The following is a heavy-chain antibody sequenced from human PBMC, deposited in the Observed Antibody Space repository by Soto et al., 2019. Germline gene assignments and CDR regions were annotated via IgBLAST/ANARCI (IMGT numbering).Heavy chain of an antibody. J-gene: IGHJ4*02. D-gene: IGHD7-27*01. CDR1: GASIGSGSYY. CDR2: IYDSGRT. V-gene: IGHV4-31*03. Sequence: PSETLSLTCTVSGASIGSGSYYWSWIRQYPGEGLVWIGHIYDSGRTYYNPSLESRVSISIDTSKNEFSLTLTSVTAADTAVYYCARLTTIITGAFDDWGLGTVVTV. CDR3: ARLTTIITGAFDD.